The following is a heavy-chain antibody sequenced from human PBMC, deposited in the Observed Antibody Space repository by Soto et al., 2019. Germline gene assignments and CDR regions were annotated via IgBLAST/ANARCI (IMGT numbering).Heavy chain of an antibody. V-gene: IGHV4-30-4*01. CDR1: GGSISSGDYY. D-gene: IGHD3-3*01. CDR2: IYYSGST. Sequence: SETLSLTCTVSGGSISSGDYYWSWIRQPPGKSLEWIGYIYYSGSTYYNPSLKSRVTISVDTSKNQFSLKLSSVTAADTAVYYCARVHVLRFLEWSNAYFDYWGQGTLVTVSS. J-gene: IGHJ4*02. CDR3: ARVHVLRFLEWSNAYFDY.